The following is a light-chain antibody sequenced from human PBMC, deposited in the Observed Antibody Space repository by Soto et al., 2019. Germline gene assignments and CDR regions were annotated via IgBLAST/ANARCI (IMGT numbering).Light chain of an antibody. CDR3: QQRINWPLT. J-gene: IGKJ4*01. CDR2: GAS. CDR1: QSVSSSY. Sequence: EIVLTQSPGTLSLSPGERATLSCRASQSVSSSYLAWYQQKPGQAPRLLIYGASSRATGIPDRFSGSGSGTDFTLTISSLEPEDFAVYYCQQRINWPLTFGGGTKVEIK. V-gene: IGKV3D-20*02.